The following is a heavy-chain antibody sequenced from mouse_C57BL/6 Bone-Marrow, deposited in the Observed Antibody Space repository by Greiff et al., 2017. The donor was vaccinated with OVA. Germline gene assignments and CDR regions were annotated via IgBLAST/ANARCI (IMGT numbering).Heavy chain of an antibody. CDR3: ASLTAQAKDY. Sequence: QVQLQQPGAELVKPGASVKLSCKASGYTFTSYWMQWVKQRPGQGLEWIGEIDPSDSYTNYNQKFKGKATLTVDTSSSTAYMQLSSLTSEDSAVYYCASLTAQAKDYWGQGTTLTVSS. CDR1: GYTFTSYW. D-gene: IGHD3-2*02. J-gene: IGHJ2*01. V-gene: IGHV1-50*01. CDR2: IDPSDSYT.